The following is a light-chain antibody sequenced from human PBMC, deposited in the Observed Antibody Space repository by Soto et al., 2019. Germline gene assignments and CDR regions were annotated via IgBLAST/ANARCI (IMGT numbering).Light chain of an antibody. V-gene: IGKV3-11*01. J-gene: IGKJ4*01. CDR3: QQRSNWPTLT. CDR1: QSVSSY. CDR2: DAS. Sequence: EIVLTHSPATLALSPWERATLSYSASQSVSSYLAWYQQKPGQAPRLLIYDASNRATGIPARFSGSGSGTDFTLTISSLEPEDFAVYYCQQRSNWPTLTFGGGTKVDIK.